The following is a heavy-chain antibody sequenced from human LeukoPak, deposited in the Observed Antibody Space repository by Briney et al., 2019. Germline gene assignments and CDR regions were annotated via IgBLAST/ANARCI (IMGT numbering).Heavy chain of an antibody. CDR3: ARDFEATTDFYYYYYMDV. D-gene: IGHD1-26*01. Sequence: PSETLSLTCTVSGGSISSYYWSWIRQPPGKGLEWIGYIYYSGSTNYNPSLKSRVTISVDTSKNQFSLKLSSVTAADTAVYYCARDFEATTDFYYYYYMDVWGKGTTVTVSS. J-gene: IGHJ6*03. V-gene: IGHV4-59*12. CDR1: GGSISSYY. CDR2: IYYSGST.